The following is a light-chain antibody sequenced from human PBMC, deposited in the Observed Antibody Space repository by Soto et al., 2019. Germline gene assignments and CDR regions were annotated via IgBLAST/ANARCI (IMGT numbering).Light chain of an antibody. CDR3: CSYAGSYTWV. J-gene: IGLJ2*01. Sequence: QSALTQPRSVSGSPGQSVTISCTGTSSDVGGYNYVSWYQQHPGKAPKLMIYXXSKXXXXXXXXFXGSKSGNTASLTISGLQAEDXADYYCCSYAGSYTWVFGGGTKLTVL. CDR1: SSDVGGYNY. V-gene: IGLV2-11*01. CDR2: XXS.